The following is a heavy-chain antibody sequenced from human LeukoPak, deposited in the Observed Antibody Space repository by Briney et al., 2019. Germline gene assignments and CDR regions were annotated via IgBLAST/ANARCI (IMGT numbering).Heavy chain of an antibody. CDR1: GYSLSNYW. CDR3: ARRSSSEF. CDR2: INPGNSDT. D-gene: IGHD6-6*01. V-gene: IGHV5-51*01. J-gene: IGHJ4*02. Sequence: GESLKISCKGSGYSLSNYWIGWVRQMPGKGLEWMAIINPGNSDTKYNPAFQGQVTIPADNSISTAYLQWSSLKASDSAMYYCARRSSSEFWGQGTLVTVSS.